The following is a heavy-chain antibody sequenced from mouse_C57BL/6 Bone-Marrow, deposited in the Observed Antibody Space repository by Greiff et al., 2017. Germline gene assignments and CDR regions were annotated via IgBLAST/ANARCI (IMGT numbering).Heavy chain of an antibody. J-gene: IGHJ2*01. V-gene: IGHV1-52*01. CDR2: IDPSDSET. CDR3: ARSKFITTVGGYFDY. CDR1: GYTFTSYW. D-gene: IGHD1-1*01. Sequence: QVQLQQPGAELVRPGSSVKLSCKASGYTFTSYWMHWVKQRPIQGLEWIGNIDPSDSETHYNQKFKDKATLTVDKSSSTAYMQLSSLTSEDSAVYYCARSKFITTVGGYFDYWGQGTTLTVSS.